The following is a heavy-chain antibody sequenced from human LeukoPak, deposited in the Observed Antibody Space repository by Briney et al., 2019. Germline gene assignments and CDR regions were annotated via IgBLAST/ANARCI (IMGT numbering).Heavy chain of an antibody. CDR3: ARDRTTVTWDYYYGMDV. D-gene: IGHD4-11*01. J-gene: IGHJ6*02. CDR1: GFTFSSYG. CDR2: IWYDGSNK. V-gene: IGHV3-33*01. Sequence: GGSLRLSCAASGFTFSSYGMHWVRQAPGKGLEWVAVIWYDGSNKYYADSVKGRFTISRDNSKNTLYLQMNSLRAEDTAVYYCARDRTTVTWDYYYGMDVWGQGTTVTVSS.